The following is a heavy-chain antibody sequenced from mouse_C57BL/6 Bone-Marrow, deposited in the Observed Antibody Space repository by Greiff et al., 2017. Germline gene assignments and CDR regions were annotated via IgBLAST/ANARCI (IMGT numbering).Heavy chain of an antibody. Sequence: QVQLKESGAELAKPGASVKLSCKASGYTFTSYWMHWVKQRPGQGLEWIGYINPSSGYTKYNQKFKDKATLTADKSSSTAYMQLSSLTYEDSAVYYCVRYYYGSSPYFDYWGQGTTLTVSS. D-gene: IGHD1-1*01. V-gene: IGHV1-7*01. CDR2: INPSSGYT. CDR1: GYTFTSYW. J-gene: IGHJ2*01. CDR3: VRYYYGSSPYFDY.